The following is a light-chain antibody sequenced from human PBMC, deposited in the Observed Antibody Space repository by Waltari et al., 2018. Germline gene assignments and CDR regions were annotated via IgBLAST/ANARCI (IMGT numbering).Light chain of an antibody. V-gene: IGKV1-9*01. CDR1: QGISSY. CDR3: QQPRT. J-gene: IGKJ3*01. CDR2: AAS. Sequence: DIQLTQSPSFLSASVGDRVTITCRASQGISSYLAWYQQKPGKAPKLLIYAASTLQSGVPARFSGSGSGTEFTLTISSLQPEDFATYYCQQPRTFGPGTKVDIK.